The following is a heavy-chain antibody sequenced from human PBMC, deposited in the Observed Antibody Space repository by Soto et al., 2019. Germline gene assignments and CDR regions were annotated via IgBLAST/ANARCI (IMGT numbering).Heavy chain of an antibody. CDR1: GFTFSSYA. Sequence: LRLSCAASGFTFSSYAMSWVRQAPGKGLEWVSAISGSGGSTYYADSVKGRFTISRDNSKNTLYLQMNSLRAEDTAVYYCAKVAGGLRFLEWLSTDLGSYYYGMDVWGQGTTVTVSS. CDR2: ISGSGGST. J-gene: IGHJ6*02. D-gene: IGHD3-3*01. CDR3: AKVAGGLRFLEWLSTDLGSYYYGMDV. V-gene: IGHV3-23*01.